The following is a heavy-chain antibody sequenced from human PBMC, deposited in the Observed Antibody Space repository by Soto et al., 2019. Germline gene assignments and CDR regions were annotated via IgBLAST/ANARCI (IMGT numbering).Heavy chain of an antibody. CDR1: GGSFSGYY. CDR3: ARATLWFGEPHNYYYYGMDV. Sequence: PSETLSLTCAVYGGSFSGYYWSWIRQPPGKGLEWIGEINHSGSTNHNPSLKSRVTISVDTSKNQFSLKLSSVTATDTAVYYCARATLWFGEPHNYYYYGMDVWGQGTTVTVSS. J-gene: IGHJ6*02. CDR2: INHSGST. V-gene: IGHV4-34*01. D-gene: IGHD3-10*01.